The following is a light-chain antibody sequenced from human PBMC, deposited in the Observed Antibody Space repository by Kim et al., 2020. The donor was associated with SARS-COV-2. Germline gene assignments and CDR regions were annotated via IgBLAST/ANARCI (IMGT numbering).Light chain of an antibody. CDR2: AAS. CDR1: QGIRDF. Sequence: AFVGDRVTITCRASQGIRDFLAWFQQKPGKVPERLIYAASSLQSGVPSRFSGSGSGTEFTLTISSLQPEDFATYSCLQHNNYPFTFGQGTKVDIK. CDR3: LQHNNYPFT. J-gene: IGKJ3*01. V-gene: IGKV1-17*03.